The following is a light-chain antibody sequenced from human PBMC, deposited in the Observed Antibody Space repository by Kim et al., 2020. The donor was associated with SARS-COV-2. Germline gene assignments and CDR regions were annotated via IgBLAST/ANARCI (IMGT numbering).Light chain of an antibody. V-gene: IGLV1-40*01. CDR2: GNN. J-gene: IGLJ1*01. Sequence: VTISGTGSSPNIGAGYDVHGYQQLPGTAPKLLIYGNNNRPSGVTDRFSGSKSGTSASLAITGLQAEDEADYYCQSYASNLSGAGFGTGTKVTVL. CDR1: SPNIGAGYD. CDR3: QSYASNLSGAG.